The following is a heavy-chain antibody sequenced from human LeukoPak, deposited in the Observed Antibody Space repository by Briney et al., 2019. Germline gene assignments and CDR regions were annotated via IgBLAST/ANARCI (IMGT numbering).Heavy chain of an antibody. CDR1: GFTFSSYS. CDR2: ISGSGGST. CDR3: AKDLYSSSWYYYYYMDV. J-gene: IGHJ6*03. Sequence: PGGSLRLSCAASGFTFSSYSMNWVRQAPGKGLEWVSAISGSGGSTYYADSVKGRFTISRDNSKNTLYLQMNSLRAEDTAVYYCAKDLYSSSWYYYYYMDVWGKGTTVTISS. D-gene: IGHD6-13*01. V-gene: IGHV3-23*01.